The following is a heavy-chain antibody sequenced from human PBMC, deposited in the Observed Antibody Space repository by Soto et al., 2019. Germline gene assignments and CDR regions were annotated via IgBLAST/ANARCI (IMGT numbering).Heavy chain of an antibody. Sequence: ASETLSLTCTVSGGSIRSSSYYWGWIRQPPGKGLEWIGNLYYTGSTYYNPSLRSRAIMSVDTSQNQFSLKLSSLTAADTAVYFCARADDFSDRFDYWGQGALVTVSS. CDR1: GGSIRSSSYY. CDR2: LYYTGST. D-gene: IGHD4-17*01. CDR3: ARADDFSDRFDY. V-gene: IGHV4-39*07. J-gene: IGHJ4*02.